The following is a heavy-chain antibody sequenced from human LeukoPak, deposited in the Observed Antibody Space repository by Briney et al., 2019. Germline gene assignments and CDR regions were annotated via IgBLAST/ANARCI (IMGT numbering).Heavy chain of an antibody. CDR1: GYTFTSYY. D-gene: IGHD3-10*01. Sequence: EASVKVSCKASGYTFTSYYMHWVRQAPAQGLEWMGIINPGGGSISYAQKFQGRVTMNRDTTTSTVYMKLSSLRSEDRPVYYCATVYCPGSYPYYYYDYMDVWGKGTTVTVSS. J-gene: IGHJ6*03. V-gene: IGHV1-46*03. CDR2: INPGGGSI. CDR3: ATVYCPGSYPYYYYDYMDV.